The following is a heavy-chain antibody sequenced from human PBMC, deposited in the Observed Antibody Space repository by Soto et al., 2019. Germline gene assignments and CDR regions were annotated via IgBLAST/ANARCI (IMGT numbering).Heavy chain of an antibody. D-gene: IGHD5-12*01. J-gene: IGHJ4*02. CDR2: IKGDETST. CDR3: ARGVSGYYGFDY. V-gene: IGHV3-74*01. CDR1: GFTLSNYW. Sequence: EVQLVESGGGPAQFGGSLRLSCAASGFTLSNYWMHGVRQVPGKGLVWVARIKGDETSTGYADSVKGRFTIFRDNVKNTLYLQMNSLRAEDTAVYYCARGVSGYYGFDYWGRGTLVTVSS.